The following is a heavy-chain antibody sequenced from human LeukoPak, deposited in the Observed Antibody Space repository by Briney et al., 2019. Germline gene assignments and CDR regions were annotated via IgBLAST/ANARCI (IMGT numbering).Heavy chain of an antibody. V-gene: IGHV3-23*01. Sequence: GGSLRLSCAASGFTFSSYAMSWVRQAPGKGLEWVSGINLRCSGTYYARSVKGRFTISRDNSKNTLYLQMNGLRAEDTALYYCAKEFSVYDSYVFDSWGRGTLVTVSS. CDR1: GFTFSSYA. D-gene: IGHD5/OR15-5a*01. CDR3: AKEFSVYDSYVFDS. CDR2: INLRCSGT. J-gene: IGHJ4*02.